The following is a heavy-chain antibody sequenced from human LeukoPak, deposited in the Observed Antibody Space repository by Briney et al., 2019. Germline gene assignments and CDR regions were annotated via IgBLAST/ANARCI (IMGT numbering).Heavy chain of an antibody. CDR1: GDSISSFY. V-gene: IGHV4-59*08. J-gene: IGHJ5*01. CDR2: IHYSGTS. Sequence: PSETLSLTCSVSGDSISSFYWNWIRQSPGKGLEWIGNIHYSGTSNYNPSLKSRVTISIDTSRQQFFLKLSSATAADTAVYYCVLAPNSNWFDFWGQGTRVTVSS. CDR3: VLAPNSNWFDF. D-gene: IGHD2-8*01.